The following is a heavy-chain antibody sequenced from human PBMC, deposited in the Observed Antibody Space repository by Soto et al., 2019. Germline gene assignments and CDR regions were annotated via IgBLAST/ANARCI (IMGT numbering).Heavy chain of an antibody. V-gene: IGHV1-3*01. CDR1: GYTFTSYA. D-gene: IGHD3-22*01. CDR2: INAGNGTA. Sequence: ASVKVSCKASGYTFTSYAMHWVRQAPGQRLEWMGWINAGNGTANYAQKFQGRVTITADESTSTAYMELSSLRSEDTAVYYCARESYYYDSSGYPPDYYYYGMDVWGQGTTVTVSS. CDR3: ARESYYYDSSGYPPDYYYYGMDV. J-gene: IGHJ6*02.